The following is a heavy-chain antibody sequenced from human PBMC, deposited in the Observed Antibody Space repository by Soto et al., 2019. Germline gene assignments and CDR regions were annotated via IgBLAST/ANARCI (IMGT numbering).Heavy chain of an antibody. J-gene: IGHJ6*02. CDR2: MYNTGST. CDR3: ARPRDGHKGKNYYGMDV. CDR1: GGSISGYY. Sequence: SETLSLTCTVSGGSISGYYWSWIRQPPGKGLEWIGYMYNTGSTVYNPSFKSRVTISVDTSKNQFSLKLNSVTAADTAMYYCARPRDGHKGKNYYGMDVWGQGTTVTVSS. V-gene: IGHV4-59*01.